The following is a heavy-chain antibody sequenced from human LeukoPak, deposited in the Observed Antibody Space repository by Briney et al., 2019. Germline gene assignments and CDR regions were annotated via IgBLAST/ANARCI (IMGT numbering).Heavy chain of an antibody. CDR2: IGNSGGST. Sequence: GGSLRLSCAASGFTFSNYAMSWVRQAPGKGLEWVSVIGNSGGSTYYADSVKGRFSISRDNSKNTLYLQMNSLRAEDTAVYHCAKVNPDSSGFYSPFDYWGQGTLVTVSS. CDR3: AKVNPDSSGFYSPFDY. CDR1: GFTFSNYA. D-gene: IGHD3-22*01. V-gene: IGHV3-23*01. J-gene: IGHJ4*02.